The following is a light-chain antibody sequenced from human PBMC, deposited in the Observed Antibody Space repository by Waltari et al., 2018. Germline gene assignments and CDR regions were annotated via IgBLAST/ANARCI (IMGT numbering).Light chain of an antibody. CDR1: QSISNW. CDR3: QQYNTYSS. Sequence: DIQMTQSPPSLSASVGDRVTIACRASQSISNWLAWYQQKQGKAPILLIYKASILKNGVPSRCSGSGSGTKVTLSIRSLQPGDFATYYCQQYNTYSSFGQGTKLEIK. J-gene: IGKJ2*01. CDR2: KAS. V-gene: IGKV1-5*03.